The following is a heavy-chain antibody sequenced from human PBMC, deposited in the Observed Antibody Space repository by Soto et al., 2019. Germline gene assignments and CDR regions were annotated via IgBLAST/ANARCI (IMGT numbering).Heavy chain of an antibody. CDR2: ISGYNGDT. J-gene: IGHJ6*02. V-gene: IGHV1-18*01. Sequence: QGQLVQSGAEVKKPGASVKVSCKASGYTFTRYGISWVRQAPGQGLEWMGWISGYNGDTNYAQKFQGGVTMTVDTSTTTAFMELTSLTSDDRAVYYCAKNGQPPYYYYGMDVWGQGTTVTVSS. CDR3: AKNGQPPYYYYGMDV. CDR1: GYTFTRYG. D-gene: IGHD2-8*01.